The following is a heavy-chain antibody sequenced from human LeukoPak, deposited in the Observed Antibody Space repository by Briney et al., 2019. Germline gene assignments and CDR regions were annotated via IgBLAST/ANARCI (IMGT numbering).Heavy chain of an antibody. CDR3: ARGITMVRGVEYGMDV. V-gene: IGHV1-3*01. CDR2: INAGNGNT. Sequence: ASVKVSCKASGYTFTSYAMHWVRQAPGQRLEWMGWINAGNGNTKYSQKFQGRVTITADESTSTAYMELSSLRSEDTAVYYCARGITMVRGVEYGMDVWGQGTTVTVSS. CDR1: GYTFTSYA. J-gene: IGHJ6*02. D-gene: IGHD3-10*01.